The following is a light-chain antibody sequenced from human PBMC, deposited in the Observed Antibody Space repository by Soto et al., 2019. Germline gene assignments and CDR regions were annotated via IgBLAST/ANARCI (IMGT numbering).Light chain of an antibody. Sequence: EIVLTQSPGTLSLSPGERATLSCRASQSVSSSSLAWYQQKPGQAPRLLIFGASSRATGIPDRFSASGSGPEFTLTISRLEPEDFAVYYCQQYGTSPPTFCEGIKVEIK. CDR2: GAS. J-gene: IGKJ4*01. V-gene: IGKV3-20*01. CDR3: QQYGTSPPT. CDR1: QSVSSSS.